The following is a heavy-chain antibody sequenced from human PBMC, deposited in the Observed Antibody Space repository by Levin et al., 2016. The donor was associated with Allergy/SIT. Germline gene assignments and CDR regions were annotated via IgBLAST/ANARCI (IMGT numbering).Heavy chain of an antibody. CDR1: GFSFTYFS. V-gene: IGHV3-21*01. J-gene: IGHJ6*02. Sequence: GGSLRLSCTASGFSFTYFSMNWVRQAPGRGLEWVSSISDSRTSRFLYADSVKGRFTVSRDNAKSSLFLQMNSLRAEDTAVYYCARVMYTSSGVDHVMDVWGRGTTVTVSS. CDR2: ISDSRTSRF. CDR3: ARVMYTSSGVDHVMDV. D-gene: IGHD6-25*01.